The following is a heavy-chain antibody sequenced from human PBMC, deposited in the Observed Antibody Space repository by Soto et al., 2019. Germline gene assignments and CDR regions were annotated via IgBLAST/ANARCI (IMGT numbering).Heavy chain of an antibody. CDR2: ICSSGSTI. Sequence: GALRLSCAASGFTFSSYGMHWVRQAPGKGLEWLSFICSSGSTIYYADSVRGRFTVSRDNAQNSLYLQMNSLRAEDTAVYYCRVQPSWFDPWGQGTLVTVSS. V-gene: IGHV3-48*01. D-gene: IGHD3-10*01. J-gene: IGHJ5*02. CDR1: GFTFSSYG. CDR3: RVQPSWFDP.